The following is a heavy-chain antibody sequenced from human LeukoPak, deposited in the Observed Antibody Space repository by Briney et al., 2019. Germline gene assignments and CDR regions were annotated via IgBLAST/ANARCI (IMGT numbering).Heavy chain of an antibody. D-gene: IGHD3-22*01. CDR2: IYYSGST. Sequence: SETLSLTCTVSGGSISSYNWSWIRQPPGKGLEWIGYIYYSGSTNYNPSLKSRVTISVDTSKNQFSLKLSSVTAADTAVYYCARDGYYDSSGYYPIDYWGQGTLVTVSS. CDR1: GGSISSYN. J-gene: IGHJ4*02. V-gene: IGHV4-59*01. CDR3: ARDGYYDSSGYYPIDY.